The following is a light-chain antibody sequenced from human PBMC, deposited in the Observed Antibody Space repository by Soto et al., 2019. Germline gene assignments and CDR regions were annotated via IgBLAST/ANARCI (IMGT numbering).Light chain of an antibody. V-gene: IGKV1-9*01. CDR1: QGISCD. CDR2: AAS. J-gene: IGKJ3*01. Sequence: DIQLTQSPSFLSASVGDRVTITCRASQGISCDLAWYQQKPGKAPKLLIYAASTLHSGIPSRFSGSCSGTEFTLTISSLQPEDFATYYCHQLNRYPFTFGPGTKVDIK. CDR3: HQLNRYPFT.